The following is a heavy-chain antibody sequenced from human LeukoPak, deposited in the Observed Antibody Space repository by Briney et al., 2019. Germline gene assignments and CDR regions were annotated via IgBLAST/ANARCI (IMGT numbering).Heavy chain of an antibody. CDR2: ISAYNGNT. V-gene: IGHV1-18*01. CDR3: ARGLEWLTRRHTWFDP. CDR1: GYTFTSYG. Sequence: ASVKVSCKASGYTFTSYGISWVRQAPGQGLEWMGWISAYNGNTNYAQKLQSRVTMTTDTSTSTAYMELRSLRSDDTAVYYCARGLEWLTRRHTWFDPWGQGTLVTVSS. J-gene: IGHJ5*02. D-gene: IGHD3-3*01.